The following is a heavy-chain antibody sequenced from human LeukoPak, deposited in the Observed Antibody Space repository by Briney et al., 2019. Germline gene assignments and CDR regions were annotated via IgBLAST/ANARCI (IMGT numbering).Heavy chain of an antibody. CDR3: AKDEDSLFYGSSDPPYYFDY. D-gene: IGHD3-22*01. CDR1: GFTFSSYA. CDR2: ISGSGGST. Sequence: GGSLRLSCAASGFTFSSYAMSWVRQAPGKGLEWVSAISGSGGSTYYADSVKGRFTISRDNSKNTLYLQMNSLRAEDTAVYYWAKDEDSLFYGSSDPPYYFDYWGQGTLVTVSS. J-gene: IGHJ4*02. V-gene: IGHV3-23*01.